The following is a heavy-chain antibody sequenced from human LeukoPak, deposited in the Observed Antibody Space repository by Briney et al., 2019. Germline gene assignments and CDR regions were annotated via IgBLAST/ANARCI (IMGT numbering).Heavy chain of an antibody. J-gene: IGHJ4*02. CDR3: ARAKARDEVFPGDY. CDR1: GYTFTSYA. V-gene: IGHV1-3*01. D-gene: IGHD5-24*01. Sequence: GASVKVSCKASGYTFTSYAMHWVRQAPGQRLEWMGWINAGNGDTKYSQRFQGRVTITRDTSASTAYMELSSLRSDDTAVYYCARAKARDEVFPGDYWGQGTLVTVSS. CDR2: INAGNGDT.